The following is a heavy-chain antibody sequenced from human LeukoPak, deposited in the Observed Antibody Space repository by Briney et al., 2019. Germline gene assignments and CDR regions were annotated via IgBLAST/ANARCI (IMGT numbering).Heavy chain of an antibody. V-gene: IGHV3-23*01. D-gene: IGHD2-15*01. CDR3: AKSGLNRFDY. J-gene: IGHJ4*02. CDR1: GFTFSSYA. CDR2: ISGRDGST. Sequence: GGSLRLSCVASGFTFSSYAMSWVRQAPGKGLEWVSGISGRDGSTYYADSVGGRFTISRDNSKNTLYLQMNSLRAGDTAIYYCAKSGLNRFDYWGQGTLVTVSS.